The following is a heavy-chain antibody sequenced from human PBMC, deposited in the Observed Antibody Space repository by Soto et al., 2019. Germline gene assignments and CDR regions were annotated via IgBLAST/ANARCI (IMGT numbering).Heavy chain of an antibody. CDR1: GFPFRDYY. J-gene: IGHJ6*02. V-gene: IGHV3-11*01. D-gene: IGHD3-3*01. CDR2: ISSRGSSI. Sequence: GGSLRLSCAGSGFPFRDYYMSWIRQAPGKGLEWVSYISSRGSSIYYADSVKGRFTISRDNAKNSLYLQMNGLRAEDTAVYYCARGYYDFWSGYYISPYGMDVWGQGTXVPVSS. CDR3: ARGYYDFWSGYYISPYGMDV.